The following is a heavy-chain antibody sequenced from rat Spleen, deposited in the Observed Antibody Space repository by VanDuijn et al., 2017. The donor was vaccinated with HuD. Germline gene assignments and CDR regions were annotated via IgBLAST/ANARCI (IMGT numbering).Heavy chain of an antibody. Sequence: EVHLVESGGGLVQPGRSLKLSCAASGFTFTNYDMAWVRQAPTKGLEWVASISTGGGNTYYRDSVKGRFTISRDNAKSTLYLQMDSLRSEDTAMYFCARKDYGYNSFFDYWGQGVMVTVSS. CDR1: GFTFTNYD. CDR2: ISTGGGNT. CDR3: ARKDYGYNSFFDY. J-gene: IGHJ2*01. D-gene: IGHD1-9*01. V-gene: IGHV5S23*01.